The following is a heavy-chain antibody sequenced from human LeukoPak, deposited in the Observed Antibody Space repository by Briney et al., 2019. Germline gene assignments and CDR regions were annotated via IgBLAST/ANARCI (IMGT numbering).Heavy chain of an antibody. Sequence: SETLSLTCTVSGDSISSGDYYWSWIRQPAGKGLEWIGRISSSGSTNYNPSLKSRVTISVDTSKNQFSLKLSSVTAADTAVYFCARLITAFQAFDSWGQGTLVTVSS. CDR1: GDSISSGDYY. CDR3: ARLITAFQAFDS. D-gene: IGHD3-16*01. J-gene: IGHJ4*02. V-gene: IGHV4-61*02. CDR2: ISSSGST.